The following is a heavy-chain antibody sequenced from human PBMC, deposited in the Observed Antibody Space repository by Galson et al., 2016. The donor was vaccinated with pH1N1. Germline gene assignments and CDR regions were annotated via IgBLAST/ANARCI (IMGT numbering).Heavy chain of an antibody. CDR2: VDPKTGGT. CDR3: ERVEGRAAAGTTD. CDR1: GYRFRDYY. V-gene: IGHV1-2*02. J-gene: IGHJ4*01. Sequence: SVKVSCKASGYRFRDYYVHWVRQAPGHGLEWIGWVDPKTGGTKYGQKFQGRVTMTSDTSITTGYTELTRLKSDDTALYYCERVEGRAAAGTTDWGQGTLVTVSS. D-gene: IGHD6-13*01.